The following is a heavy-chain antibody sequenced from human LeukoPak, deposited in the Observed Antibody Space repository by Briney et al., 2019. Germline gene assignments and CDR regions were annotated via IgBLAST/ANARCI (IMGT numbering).Heavy chain of an antibody. CDR2: IYSGGST. CDR3: ATGFNYYDSSGLHDY. Sequence: GGSLRLSCAASGFTLSSNYMSWVRQAPGKGLEWVSVIYSGGSTYYADSVKGRFTISRDNSKNTLYLQMNSLRAEDTAVYYCATGFNYYDSSGLHDYWGQGTLVTVSS. J-gene: IGHJ4*02. D-gene: IGHD3-22*01. CDR1: GFTLSSNY. V-gene: IGHV3-53*01.